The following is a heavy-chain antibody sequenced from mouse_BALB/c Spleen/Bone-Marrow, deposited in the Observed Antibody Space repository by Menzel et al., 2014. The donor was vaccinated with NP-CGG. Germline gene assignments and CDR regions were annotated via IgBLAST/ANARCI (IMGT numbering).Heavy chain of an antibody. CDR1: GFTFSSYG. CDR3: ARGNCGNYVDYFDY. V-gene: IGHV5-6-3*01. J-gene: IGHJ2*01. CDR2: INSNGGST. D-gene: IGHD2-1*01. Sequence: EVKLVESGGGLVLPGGSLKLSCAASGFTFSSYGMSWVRQTPDKRLELVASINSNGGSTYYPDSVKGRFTISRDNAKNTLSLQMSSLKSEDTAMYYCARGNCGNYVDYFDYWGQGTTLTVSS.